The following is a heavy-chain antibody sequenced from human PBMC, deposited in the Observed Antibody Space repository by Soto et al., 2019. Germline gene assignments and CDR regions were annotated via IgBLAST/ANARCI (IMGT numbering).Heavy chain of an antibody. V-gene: IGHV3-23*01. J-gene: IGHJ4*02. CDR1: GITFSNYA. D-gene: IGHD5-18*01. CDR2: VSGSGTST. Sequence: PGGSLRLSCAASGITFSNYALSWVRQAPGKGLEWVSGVSGSGTSTYYADSVKGRFTISRDNSKNSLSLQMNSLRADDTAVYYCAKEHGGSTSMITSYFDYWGRGTLVTVSS. CDR3: AKEHGGSTSMITSYFDY.